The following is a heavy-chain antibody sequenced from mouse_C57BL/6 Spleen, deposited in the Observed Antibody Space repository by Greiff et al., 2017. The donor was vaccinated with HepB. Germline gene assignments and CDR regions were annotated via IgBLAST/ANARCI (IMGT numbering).Heavy chain of an antibody. Sequence: QVQLQQSGAELVKPGASVKISCKASGYAFSSYWMNWVKQRPGKGLEWIGQIYPGDGDTNYNGKFKGKATLTADKSSSTAYMQLSSLTSEDSAVYFCARLYDYGVFDYWGQGTTLTVSS. V-gene: IGHV1-80*01. D-gene: IGHD2-4*01. J-gene: IGHJ2*01. CDR1: GYAFSSYW. CDR3: ARLYDYGVFDY. CDR2: IYPGDGDT.